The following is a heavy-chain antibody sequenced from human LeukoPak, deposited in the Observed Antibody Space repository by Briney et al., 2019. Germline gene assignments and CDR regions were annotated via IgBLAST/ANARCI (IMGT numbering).Heavy chain of an antibody. CDR1: GYTFTSYG. CDR3: ARVRGNGWQNWFDP. Sequence: ASVKVSCKASGYTFTSYGICWVRQARGQGLERMGWISAYNGNTNYAQKLQGRVTMTTDTSTSTAHTELRSLRSDDAAVYYCARVRGNGWQNWFDPWGQGTLVTVSS. J-gene: IGHJ5*02. D-gene: IGHD6-19*01. V-gene: IGHV1-18*01. CDR2: ISAYNGNT.